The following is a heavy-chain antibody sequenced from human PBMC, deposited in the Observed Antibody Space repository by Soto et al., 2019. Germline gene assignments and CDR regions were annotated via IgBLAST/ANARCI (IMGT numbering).Heavy chain of an antibody. D-gene: IGHD1-7*01. CDR1: GFTFSRFA. V-gene: IGHV3-30-3*01. CDR3: AREGVNYACDF. J-gene: IGHJ4*02. Sequence: QVQLVESGGGVVQPGRSLRLSCAASGFTFSRFAMHWVRQAPGKGLGWVAVISYDGSDKYYADSVKGRFTISRDSSKDTVDLQINSLRPDDTAVYYCAREGVNYACDFCGQGTLVTVS. CDR2: ISYDGSDK.